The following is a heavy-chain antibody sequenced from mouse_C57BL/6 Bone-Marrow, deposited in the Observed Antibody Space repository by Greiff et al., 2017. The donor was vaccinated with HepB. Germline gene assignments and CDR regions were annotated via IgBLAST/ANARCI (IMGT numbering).Heavy chain of an antibody. CDR3: ARDRGGTTVVARDYAMDY. V-gene: IGHV5-4*01. CDR2: SDGGSYT. D-gene: IGHD1-1*01. Sequence: EVKLVESGGGLVKPGGSLKLSCAASGFTFSSYAISDGGSYTYYPDNVKGRFTISRDNAKNNLYLQMSHLKSEDTAMYYCARDRGGTTVVARDYAMDYWGQGTSVTVSS. J-gene: IGHJ4*01. CDR1: GFTFSSYA.